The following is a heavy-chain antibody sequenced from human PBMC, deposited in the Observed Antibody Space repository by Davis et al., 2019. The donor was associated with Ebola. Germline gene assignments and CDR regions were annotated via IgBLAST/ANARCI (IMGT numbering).Heavy chain of an antibody. Sequence: AASVKVSCKASGYTFNTKYMNWVRQAPGQGLEWMGVVNPNDGTTTYAQRFRDRVTMTRDTSTSTVYMELSSLRSDDTAVYFCVIITMTWGQGTLVTVSS. J-gene: IGHJ4*02. D-gene: IGHD2-21*02. CDR2: VNPNDGTT. V-gene: IGHV1-46*02. CDR3: VIITMT. CDR1: GYTFNTKY.